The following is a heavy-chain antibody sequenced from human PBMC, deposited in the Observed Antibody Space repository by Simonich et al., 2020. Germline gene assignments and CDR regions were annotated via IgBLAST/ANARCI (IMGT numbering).Heavy chain of an antibody. CDR3: ARDQGGRAAAATDY. J-gene: IGHJ4*02. CDR1: GYTFTSYG. Sequence: QVQLVQSGAEVKKPGASVKVSCKSSGYTFTSYGISWVRQAPGQGLEWMGWSSAYNENTNYAQKLQGRVTMTTDTTTSTAYMELRSLRSDDTAVYYCARDQGGRAAAATDYWGQGTLVTVSS. CDR2: SSAYNENT. D-gene: IGHD6-13*01. V-gene: IGHV1-18*01.